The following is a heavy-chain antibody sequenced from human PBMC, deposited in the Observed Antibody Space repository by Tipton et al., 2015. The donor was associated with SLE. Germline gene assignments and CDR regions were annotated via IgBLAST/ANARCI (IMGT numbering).Heavy chain of an antibody. Sequence: TLSLTCSVSGGSIRSSFWNWLRQPPGKGLEWIGSIYRSGNTFYNPSLKSRVTISVDTSKNQFSLKLSSVTAADTAIYYCARLSGYDNYFGMDVWGQGTTVTVSS. J-gene: IGHJ6*02. D-gene: IGHD5-12*01. V-gene: IGHV4-59*12. CDR2: IYRSGNT. CDR3: ARLSGYDNYFGMDV. CDR1: GGSIRSSF.